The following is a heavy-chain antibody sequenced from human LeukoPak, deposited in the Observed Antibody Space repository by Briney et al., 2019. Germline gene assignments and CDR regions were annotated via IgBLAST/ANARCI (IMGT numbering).Heavy chain of an antibody. J-gene: IGHJ6*03. CDR2: INPSGGST. D-gene: IGHD6-19*01. CDR3: AREAVLNPSPYYMDV. CDR1: GYTFTSYY. V-gene: IGHV1-46*01. Sequence: ASVKVSCKASGYTFTSYYMHWVRQAPGQGLEWMGIINPSGGSTSYAQKFQGRVTMTRDTSTSTVYMELSRLRSDDTAVYYCAREAVLNPSPYYMDVWGKGTTITISS.